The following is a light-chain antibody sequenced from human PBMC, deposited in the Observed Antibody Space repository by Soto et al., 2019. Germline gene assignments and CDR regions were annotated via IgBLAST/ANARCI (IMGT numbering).Light chain of an antibody. CDR2: KAS. J-gene: IGKJ1*01. Sequence: DIQMTQSPSTLSGSVGDRVTITCRASQTISSWLAWYQQKPGKAPKLLIYKASTLKSGGPSRFRGSVSGTEFTLTTSSLQPDDFATYYGQHYNSYSEAFGQGTKVELK. CDR3: QHYNSYSEA. V-gene: IGKV1-5*03. CDR1: QTISSW.